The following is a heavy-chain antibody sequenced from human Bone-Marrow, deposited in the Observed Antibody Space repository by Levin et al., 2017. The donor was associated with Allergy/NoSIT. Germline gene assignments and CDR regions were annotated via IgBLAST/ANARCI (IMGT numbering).Heavy chain of an antibody. CDR2: TYNDGST. Sequence: LSFSSSFFLFLSSSLNWVRQPPGKGLQWVSITYNDGSTYFADSVKGRITISLANSKNTLFLQLDSLTAEDTAVYYCARTDFGLGDYLDSWGQGTLVTVSS. D-gene: IGHD3/OR15-3a*01. J-gene: IGHJ4*02. V-gene: IGHV3-53*01. CDR3: ARTDFGLGDYLDS. CDR1: FFLFLSSS.